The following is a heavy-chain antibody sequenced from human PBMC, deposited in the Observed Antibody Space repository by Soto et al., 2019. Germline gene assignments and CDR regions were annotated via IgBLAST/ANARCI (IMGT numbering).Heavy chain of an antibody. D-gene: IGHD3-9*01. CDR3: ARTLVLRYFDWLSTQNYYYGMDF. CDR1: GYTFTRYA. V-gene: IGHV1-18*01. CDR2: ISAYNGNT. J-gene: IGHJ6*02. Sequence: ASVKVSCKASGYTFTRYAMHWVRQAPGQRLEWMGWISAYNGNTNYAQKLQGRVTMTTDTSTSTAYMELRSLRSDDTAVYYCARTLVLRYFDWLSTQNYYYGMDFWGQGALVTVSS.